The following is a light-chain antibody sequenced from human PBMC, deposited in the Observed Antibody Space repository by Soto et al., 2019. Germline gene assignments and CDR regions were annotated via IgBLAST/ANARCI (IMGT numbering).Light chain of an antibody. CDR3: QQYGDSRT. V-gene: IGKV3-20*01. Sequence: EIVLTQSPGTLSLSPGERATLSCRASQSVSSTYLAWYQQKPGQAPRLLIYGASSRATGIPDRFSGSASGTDFTHTINRLEPEDFAIYYCQQYGDSRTFGQGTKLEIK. J-gene: IGKJ2*01. CDR2: GAS. CDR1: QSVSSTY.